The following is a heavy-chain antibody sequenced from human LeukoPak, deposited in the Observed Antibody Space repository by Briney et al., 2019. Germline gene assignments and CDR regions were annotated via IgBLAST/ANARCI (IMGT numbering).Heavy chain of an antibody. Sequence: GGSLRLSCEASGFTFINYVMSWVRQVPGKGPEWVSSVSGSGGRGATYYRDSVKGRFTISRDNSKNTVFLQMNGLSADDTAVYYCAKDIAATGLPRIFDFWGQGILVTVSS. V-gene: IGHV3-23*01. CDR2: VSGSGGRGAT. D-gene: IGHD6-13*01. CDR1: GFTFINYV. CDR3: AKDIAATGLPRIFDF. J-gene: IGHJ4*02.